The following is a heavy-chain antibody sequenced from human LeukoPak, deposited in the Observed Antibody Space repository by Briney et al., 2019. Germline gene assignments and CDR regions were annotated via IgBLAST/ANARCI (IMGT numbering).Heavy chain of an antibody. CDR1: GGSMSNYY. Sequence: SETLSLTCTVSGGSMSNYYWSWIRQPPGKGLEWIGEINHSGSTNYNPSLKSRVTISVDTSKNQFSLKLSSVTAADTAVYYCARGHDFWSGYRRREVDYWGQGTLVTVSS. V-gene: IGHV4-34*01. CDR3: ARGHDFWSGYRRREVDY. D-gene: IGHD3-3*01. J-gene: IGHJ4*02. CDR2: INHSGST.